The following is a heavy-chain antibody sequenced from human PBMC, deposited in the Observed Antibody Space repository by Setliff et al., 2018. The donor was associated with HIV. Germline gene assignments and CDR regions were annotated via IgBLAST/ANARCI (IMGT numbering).Heavy chain of an antibody. CDR1: GDSISSYY. D-gene: IGHD3-22*01. CDR3: AGDSGYPSNWFDP. CDR2: VYYSGST. V-gene: IGHV4-59*05. Sequence: PSETLSLTCTVSGDSISSYYWGWIRQPPGKGLEWIGSVYYSGSTYYNPSLKSRLTISVDTSTNQFSLKLTSVTAADTAMYFCAGDSGYPSNWFDPWGQGILVTVSS. J-gene: IGHJ5*02.